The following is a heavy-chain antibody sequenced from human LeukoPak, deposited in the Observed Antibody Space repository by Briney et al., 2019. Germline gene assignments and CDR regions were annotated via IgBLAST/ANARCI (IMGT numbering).Heavy chain of an antibody. CDR2: IYYSGST. V-gene: IGHV4-59*01. CDR1: GGSISSYY. Sequence: SETLSLTCTVSGGSISSYYWSWIRQPPGKGLEWIGYIYYSGSTNYNPSLKSRLTISVDTSKNQFSLKLSSVTAADTAVYYCARNGSTYYYYYGMDVWGQGTTVTVSS. J-gene: IGHJ6*02. CDR3: ARNGSTYYYYYGMDV. D-gene: IGHD1-14*01.